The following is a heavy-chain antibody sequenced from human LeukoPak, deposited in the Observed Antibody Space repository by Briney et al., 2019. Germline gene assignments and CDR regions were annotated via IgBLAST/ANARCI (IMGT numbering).Heavy chain of an antibody. CDR1: GGPISSYY. D-gene: IGHD3-3*01. V-gene: IGHV4-4*07. Sequence: SETLSLTCTVSGGPISSYYWSWLRQPAGKGLEWIGRIYTSGSTNYNPSLKSRVTMSVDTSKNQFSLKLSSVTAADTAVYYCARGYYDFWSGYHDAFDIWGQGTMVTVSS. CDR2: IYTSGST. J-gene: IGHJ3*02. CDR3: ARGYYDFWSGYHDAFDI.